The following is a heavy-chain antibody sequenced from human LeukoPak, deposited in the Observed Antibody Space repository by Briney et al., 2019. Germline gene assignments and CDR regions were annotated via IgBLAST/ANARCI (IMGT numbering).Heavy chain of an antibody. J-gene: IGHJ4*02. V-gene: IGHV3-74*01. Sequence: PGGSLRLSCAASGFTFSSYWMHWVRQAPGKGLVWVSRINSDGSSTSYADSVKGRFTIPRDNAKNTLYLQMNSLRAEDTAVYYCARDPPKIVGFVDYWGQGTLVTVSS. D-gene: IGHD1-26*01. CDR1: GFTFSSYW. CDR3: ARDPPKIVGFVDY. CDR2: INSDGSST.